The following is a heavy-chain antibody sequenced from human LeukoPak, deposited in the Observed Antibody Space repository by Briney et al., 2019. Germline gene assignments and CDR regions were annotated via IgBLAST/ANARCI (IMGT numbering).Heavy chain of an antibody. D-gene: IGHD3-22*01. CDR1: GGSISSYY. V-gene: IGHV4-59*01. CDR2: IYYSGST. J-gene: IGHJ4*02. CDR3: AREPRIYDSSGYHYDRSGFDY. Sequence: SETLSLTCTVSGGSISSYYWSWIRQPPGKGLEWIGYIYYSGSTNYNPSLKSRVTISVDTSKNQFSLKLSSVTAADTAVYYCAREPRIYDSSGYHYDRSGFDYWGQGTLVTVSS.